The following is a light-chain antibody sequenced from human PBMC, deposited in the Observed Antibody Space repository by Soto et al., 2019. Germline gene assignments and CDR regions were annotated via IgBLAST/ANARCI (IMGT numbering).Light chain of an antibody. V-gene: IGKV3-15*01. CDR2: GAS. Sequence: IVVTQSPATLSVSPGERATLSCRALQSVSSNLAWYQQKPGQAPRLLIYGASTRATGIPARFSGSGPGSEFTLTISSLQPEDFAVYYCQQYNSWPPWTFGQGTKVDI. CDR1: QSVSSN. CDR3: QQYNSWPPWT. J-gene: IGKJ1*01.